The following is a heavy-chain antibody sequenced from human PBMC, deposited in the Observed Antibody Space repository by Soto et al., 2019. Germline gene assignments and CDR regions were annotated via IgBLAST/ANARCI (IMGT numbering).Heavy chain of an antibody. J-gene: IGHJ4*02. CDR3: AKDRHGYGDENYYSDY. Sequence: PGGSLRLSCAASGFTFSSYGMHWVRQAPGKGLEWVAVISYDGSNKYYADSVKGRFTISRDNSKNTLYLQMNSLRAEDTAVYYCAKDRHGYGDENYYSDYWGQGTLVTVSS. D-gene: IGHD4-17*01. CDR2: ISYDGSNK. V-gene: IGHV3-30*18. CDR1: GFTFSSYG.